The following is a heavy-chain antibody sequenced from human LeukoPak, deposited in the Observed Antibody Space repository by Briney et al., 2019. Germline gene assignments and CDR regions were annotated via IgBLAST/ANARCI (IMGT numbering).Heavy chain of an antibody. CDR2: IYHSGST. CDR1: GYSISSGYY. CDR3: ARDRIGYCSSTSCYDGGAYFDY. Sequence: SETLSLTCTVSGYSISSGYYWGWIRQPPGKGLEWIGSIYHSGSTYYNPSLKSRVTISVDTSKNQFSLKLSSVTAADTAVYYCARDRIGYCSSTSCYDGGAYFDYWGQGTLVTVSS. V-gene: IGHV4-38-2*02. J-gene: IGHJ4*02. D-gene: IGHD2-2*03.